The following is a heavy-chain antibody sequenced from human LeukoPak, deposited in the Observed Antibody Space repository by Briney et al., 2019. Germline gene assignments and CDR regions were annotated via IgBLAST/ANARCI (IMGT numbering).Heavy chain of an antibody. Sequence: ASVKVSCKVSEYTLTELSMHWVRQAPGKGLEWLVGFDPEDGESIYAQKFQGRVTITRNTSISTAYMELSGLRSEDTAVYYCARGRSTGYPYYFEYWGQGTLVTVSS. V-gene: IGHV1-24*01. CDR2: FDPEDGES. CDR1: EYTLTELS. CDR3: ARGRSTGYPYYFEY. J-gene: IGHJ4*02. D-gene: IGHD5-12*01.